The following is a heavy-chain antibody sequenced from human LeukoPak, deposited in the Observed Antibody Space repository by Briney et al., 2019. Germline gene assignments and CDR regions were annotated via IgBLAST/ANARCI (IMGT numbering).Heavy chain of an antibody. Sequence: GGSLRLSCLASGFTIRDYTMNWVRQAPGTGLEWVSSIRGGYTESADSVVGRFTVSRDVAERSVYLQLNSLRVEDTAVYYCARGGDYGNYHFDYWGQGTLVTVSS. J-gene: IGHJ4*02. CDR2: IRGGYT. CDR1: GFTIRDYT. V-gene: IGHV3-21*01. CDR3: ARGGDYGNYHFDY. D-gene: IGHD4-11*01.